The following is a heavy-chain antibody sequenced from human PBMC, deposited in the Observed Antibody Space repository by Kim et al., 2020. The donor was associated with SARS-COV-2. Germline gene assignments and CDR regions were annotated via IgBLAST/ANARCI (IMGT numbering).Heavy chain of an antibody. D-gene: IGHD3-3*01. CDR2: IKQDGSEK. CDR3: AREGGLGFWSGYYTGTIDI. J-gene: IGHJ3*02. V-gene: IGHV3-7*03. Sequence: GGSLRLSCAASGFTFSSYWMSWVRQAPGKGLEWVANIKQDGSEKYYVDSVKGRFTISRDNAKNSLYLQMNSLRAEDTAVYYCAREGGLGFWSGYYTGTIDIWGQGTMVTVSS. CDR1: GFTFSSYW.